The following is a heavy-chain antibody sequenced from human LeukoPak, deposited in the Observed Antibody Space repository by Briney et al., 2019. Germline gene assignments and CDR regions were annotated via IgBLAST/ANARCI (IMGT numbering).Heavy chain of an antibody. J-gene: IGHJ6*02. V-gene: IGHV4-59*01. CDR3: ARRPTGPGYYYGMDV. CDR2: IYYSGST. CDR1: GGSISSYY. Sequence: SETLSLTCTVSGGSISSYYWSWIRQPPGKGLEWIGYIYYSGSTNYNPSLKSQVTISVDTSKNQFSLKLSSVTAADTAVYYCARRPTGPGYYYGMDVWGQGTTVTVSS.